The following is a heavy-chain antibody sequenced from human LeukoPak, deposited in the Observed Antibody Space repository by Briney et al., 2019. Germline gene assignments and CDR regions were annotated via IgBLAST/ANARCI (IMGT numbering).Heavy chain of an antibody. CDR3: ARHRGAYGGSLFDP. D-gene: IGHD4-23*01. J-gene: IGHJ5*02. CDR1: GGSISSYY. CDR2: IYYSGST. V-gene: IGHV4-59*01. Sequence: SETLSLTCTVSGGSISSYYWSWIRQPPGKGLEWIGYIYYSGSTNYNPSLKSRVTISVDTSKNQFSLKLSSVTAADTAVYYCARHRGAYGGSLFDPWGQGTLVTVSP.